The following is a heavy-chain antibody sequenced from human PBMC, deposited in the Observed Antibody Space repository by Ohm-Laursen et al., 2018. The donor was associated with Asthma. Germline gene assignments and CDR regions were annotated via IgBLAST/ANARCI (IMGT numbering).Heavy chain of an antibody. J-gene: IGHJ4*02. D-gene: IGHD3-3*01. CDR1: GFTFSSYA. CDR3: ARDVMEWYLPAFDF. V-gene: IGHV3-30-3*01. CDR2: GGSYYDGGLK. Sequence: SLRLSCTASGFTFSSYAMHWVRQAPGKGLEWVAVGGSYYDGGLKYYADSVNGRFTVSGDDSKNTLYLQMNSLRPDDTAVYYCARDVMEWYLPAFDFWGQGTLVTVSS.